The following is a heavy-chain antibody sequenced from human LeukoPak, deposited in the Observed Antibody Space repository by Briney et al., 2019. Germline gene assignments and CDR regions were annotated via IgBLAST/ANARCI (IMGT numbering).Heavy chain of an antibody. CDR2: ISGSGGST. V-gene: IGHV3-23*01. D-gene: IGHD2-2*01. CDR1: GFTFSSYA. CDR3: ARGRGYCSSTSCYADNDAFDI. J-gene: IGHJ3*02. Sequence: GGSLRLSCAASGFTFSSYAMSWVRQAPGKGLEWVSAISGSGGSTYYADSVKGRFTISRDNAKNSLYLQMNSLRAEDTAVYYCARGRGYCSSTSCYADNDAFDIWGQGTMVTVSS.